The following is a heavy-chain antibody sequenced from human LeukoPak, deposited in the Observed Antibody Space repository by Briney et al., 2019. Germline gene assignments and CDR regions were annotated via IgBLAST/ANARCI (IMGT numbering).Heavy chain of an antibody. J-gene: IGHJ4*02. Sequence: SETLSLTCAVYGGSFSGYYWSWIRQPPGKGLEWIGEINHSGSTNYNPSLKSRINMSVDKSKNQFSLKLSSVTAADTAVYYCARGEFDGGVYFDYWGQGTLVTVSS. D-gene: IGHD3-16*01. V-gene: IGHV4-34*10. CDR3: ARGEFDGGVYFDY. CDR1: GGSFSGYY. CDR2: INHSGST.